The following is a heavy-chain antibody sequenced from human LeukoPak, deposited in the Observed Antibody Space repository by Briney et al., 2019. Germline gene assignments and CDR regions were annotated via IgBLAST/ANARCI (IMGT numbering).Heavy chain of an antibody. D-gene: IGHD1-14*01. J-gene: IGHJ4*02. CDR2: FDLENDEP. CDR1: EYTVTELS. V-gene: IGHV1-24*01. CDR3: ATEEAWNHGGFDY. Sequence: ASVRVSCKVSEYTVTELSFHWVRQAPGEGGEWMGRFDLENDEPIYAQKFQGRVTVTQDTSTDTPYMELSSLRSEDTAVYYCATEEAWNHGGFDYWGQGTPVSVSS.